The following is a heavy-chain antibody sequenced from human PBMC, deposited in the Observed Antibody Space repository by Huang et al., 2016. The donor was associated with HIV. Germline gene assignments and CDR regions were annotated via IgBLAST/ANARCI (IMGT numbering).Heavy chain of an antibody. D-gene: IGHD1-1*01. CDR3: ARERMMSWLDDHDAFDI. Sequence: QVQLQQWGAGLLKPSETLSLPCAVYGWSFRGYYCSWIRQSPGKGREWIGESNHSRIPNYNPSLKRRLTRSVDTSKNQFSLKLSSVTAADTAVYYCARERMMSWLDDHDAFDIWGQGTMVTVSS. CDR2: SNHSRIP. CDR1: GWSFRGYY. J-gene: IGHJ3*02. V-gene: IGHV4-34*01.